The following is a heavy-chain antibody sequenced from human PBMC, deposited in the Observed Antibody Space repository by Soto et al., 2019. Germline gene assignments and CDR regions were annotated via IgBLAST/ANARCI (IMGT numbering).Heavy chain of an antibody. CDR2: IKEDGSEK. D-gene: IGHD6-13*01. CDR1: GFTFSSYS. J-gene: IGHJ4*02. Sequence: EVQLVESGGGLVQPGGSLRLSCAVSGFTFSSYSMNWVRQAPGKGLEWVANIKEDGSEKYYVDSVKGRFTISRDNAKTSLYLQMNSLRGEDTGVYYCARGPGYSSSWYRGDFDYWGQGTLVTVSS. V-gene: IGHV3-7*01. CDR3: ARGPGYSSSWYRGDFDY.